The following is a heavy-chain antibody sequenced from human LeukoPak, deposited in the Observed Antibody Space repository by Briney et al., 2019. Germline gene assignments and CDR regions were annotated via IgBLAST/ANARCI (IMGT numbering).Heavy chain of an antibody. D-gene: IGHD6-13*01. CDR2: ISAYNGNT. V-gene: IGHV1-18*01. CDR3: ARDIAAAGRGGYFQH. J-gene: IGHJ1*01. CDR1: GYTFTSYG. Sequence: ASVKVSCKASGYTFTSYGISWVRQAPGQGLEWMGWISAYNGNTNYAQKLQGRVTMTTDTSTSTAYMELRSLRSHDTAVYYCARDIAAAGRGGYFQHWGQGTLVTVSS.